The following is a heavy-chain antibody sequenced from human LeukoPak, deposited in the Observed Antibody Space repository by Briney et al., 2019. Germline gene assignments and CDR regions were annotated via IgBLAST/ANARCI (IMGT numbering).Heavy chain of an antibody. D-gene: IGHD6-19*01. CDR3: VRSPSKNILTVAGHRRISGWFDL. V-gene: IGHV6-1*01. Sequence: SQTLSLTCAISGDSVSTNSVAWNWIRQSPTRGLEWLGRTYYNSKWYYDYAVSVKGRLTINPDTSKNQFSLHLNSVTAADTAVYYCVRSPSKNILTVAGHRRISGWFDLWGQGTLVTVSS. CDR1: GDSVSTNSVA. CDR2: TYYNSKWYY. J-gene: IGHJ5*02.